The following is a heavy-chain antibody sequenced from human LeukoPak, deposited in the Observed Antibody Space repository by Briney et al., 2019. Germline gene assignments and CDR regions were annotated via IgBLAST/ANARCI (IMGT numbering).Heavy chain of an antibody. CDR1: GFTFSSYS. CDR2: TRNKANSYTT. Sequence: PGGSLRLSCAASGFTFSSYSMNWVRQAPGKGLEWVGRTRNKANSYTTEYAASVKGRFIISRDDSKSSLYLQVNSLKTEDTAVYYCARSDDTNGWRAFDIWGQGTTVTVSS. V-gene: IGHV3-72*01. CDR3: ARSDDTNGWRAFDI. J-gene: IGHJ3*02. D-gene: IGHD2-8*01.